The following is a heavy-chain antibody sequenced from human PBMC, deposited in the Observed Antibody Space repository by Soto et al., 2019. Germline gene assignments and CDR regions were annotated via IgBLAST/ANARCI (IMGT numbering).Heavy chain of an antibody. CDR3: GAYSSGWYDYYYGMDV. J-gene: IGHJ6*02. D-gene: IGHD6-19*01. CDR2: IVVGSGNT. CDR1: GFTFTSSA. V-gene: IGHV1-58*01. Sequence: SVKVSCKASGFTFTSSAVQWVRQARGQRLEWTGWIVVGSGNTNYAQKFQERVTITRDMSTSIAYMELSSLRSEDTAVYYCGAYSSGWYDYYYGMDVWG.